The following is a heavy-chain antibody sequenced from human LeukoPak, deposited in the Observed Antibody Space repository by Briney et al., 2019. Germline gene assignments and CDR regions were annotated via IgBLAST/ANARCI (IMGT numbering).Heavy chain of an antibody. J-gene: IGHJ4*02. Sequence: ASVKVSCKASGYTFTSYGINWVRQAPGQGLEWMGWISAYNGNTNYAQKLQGRVTMTTDTSTSTAYMELRSLRSDNTAVYYCARDLAPAIVGAISHWGQGTLVTVSS. CDR3: ARDLAPAIVGAISH. D-gene: IGHD1-26*01. CDR2: ISAYNGNT. V-gene: IGHV1-18*01. CDR1: GYTFTSYG.